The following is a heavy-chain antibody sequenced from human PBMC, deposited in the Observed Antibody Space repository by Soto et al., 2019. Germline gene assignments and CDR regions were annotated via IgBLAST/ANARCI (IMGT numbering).Heavy chain of an antibody. CDR1: GFTFSSYP. CDR2: ISGSGGTT. D-gene: IGHD6-19*01. J-gene: IGHJ3*02. CDR3: AKTANGWFSAFDI. Sequence: EVQLLESGGGLVQPGGSRGSPVPALGFTFSSYPMRWARRSPGKGLEWVSAISGSGGTTYYADSVKGRFTFSRDNSKYTLYLQVNSLRAEDTAVYYCAKTANGWFSAFDIWGQGTMVTVSS. V-gene: IGHV3-23*01.